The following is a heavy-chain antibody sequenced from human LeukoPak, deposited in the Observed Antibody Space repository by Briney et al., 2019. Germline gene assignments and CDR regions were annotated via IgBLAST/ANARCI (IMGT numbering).Heavy chain of an antibody. J-gene: IGHJ4*02. CDR3: ARSIAVAGTLVGY. Sequence: ASVKVTCKASGYTFTSYDINWVRQAPGQGLEWMGWINTNTGNPTYAQGFTGRFVFSLDTSVSTAYLQISSLKAEDTAVYYCARSIAVAGTLVGYWGQGTLVTVSS. CDR2: INTNTGNP. D-gene: IGHD6-19*01. V-gene: IGHV7-4-1*02. CDR1: GYTFTSYD.